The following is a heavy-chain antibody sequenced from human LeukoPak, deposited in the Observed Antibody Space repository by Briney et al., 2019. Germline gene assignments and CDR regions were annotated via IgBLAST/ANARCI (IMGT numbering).Heavy chain of an antibody. CDR3: AREDGYCSDGKCYSYFDS. CDR2: IKQDGTEK. CDR1: GFTFSSYW. Sequence: GGSLRLSCAASGFTFSSYWMSWVRQAPGKGLEWVANIKQDGTEKYYADSVKGRFTISRDNARNSQYLQMNSLRAEDTAMYFCAREDGYCSDGKCYSYFDSWGQGTLVTVSS. J-gene: IGHJ4*02. D-gene: IGHD2-15*01. V-gene: IGHV3-7*01.